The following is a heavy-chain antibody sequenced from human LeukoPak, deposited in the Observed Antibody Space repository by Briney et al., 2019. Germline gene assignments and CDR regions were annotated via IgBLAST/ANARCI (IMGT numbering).Heavy chain of an antibody. CDR3: AKDLRGYYDLEAFFDY. CDR1: GFTFSRYA. D-gene: IGHD2-15*01. CDR2: LSGSGGNT. V-gene: IGHV3-23*01. J-gene: IGHJ4*02. Sequence: GGSLRLSCAASGFTFSRYAMSWVRQAPGKGLEWVSGLSGSGGNTYYADSVKGRFTISRDNSKNTLYLQMNSLRAEDTAIYYCAKDLRGYYDLEAFFDYWGQGILVTVSS.